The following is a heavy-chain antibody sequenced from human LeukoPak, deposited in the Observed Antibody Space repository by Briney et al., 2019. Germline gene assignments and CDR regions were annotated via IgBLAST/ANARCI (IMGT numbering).Heavy chain of an antibody. CDR2: INSDGSST. D-gene: IGHD1-26*01. CDR3: TRDLGRGSNY. Sequence: GGSLRLSRAASGFTLSRYWMHWVRQPPGRGLVWVSRINSDGSSTNYADSVKGRFTISRDNAKNTLYLQMNSLRAEDTAVYYCTRDLGRGSNYWGQGTLVTVSS. CDR1: GFTLSRYW. J-gene: IGHJ4*02. V-gene: IGHV3-74*01.